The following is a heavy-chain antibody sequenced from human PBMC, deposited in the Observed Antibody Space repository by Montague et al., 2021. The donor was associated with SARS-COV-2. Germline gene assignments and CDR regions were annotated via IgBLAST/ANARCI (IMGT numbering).Heavy chain of an antibody. CDR3: ASGDFDYYYYGMDV. CDR2: ISSSGSTI. Sequence: SLRLSCAASGFTFSSYEMNWVRRAPGKGLEWVSYISSSGSTIYYADSVKGRFTISRDNAKNSLYLQMNSLRAEDTAVYYCASGDFDYYYYGMDVWGQGTTVTVSS. J-gene: IGHJ6*02. D-gene: IGHD4-17*01. V-gene: IGHV3-48*03. CDR1: GFTFSSYE.